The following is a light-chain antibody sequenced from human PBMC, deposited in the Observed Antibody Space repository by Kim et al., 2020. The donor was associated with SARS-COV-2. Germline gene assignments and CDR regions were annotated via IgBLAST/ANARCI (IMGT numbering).Light chain of an antibody. CDR3: QQYGSSPWT. V-gene: IGKV3-20*01. CDR1: QSVSSSY. CDR2: GAS. J-gene: IGKJ1*01. Sequence: PGEMVTLSCRARQSVSSSYLAWYPQKPGQAPRLLIYGASSRATGIPDRFSGSGSGTDFTLTISRLEPEDFAVYYCQQYGSSPWTFGQGTKVDIK.